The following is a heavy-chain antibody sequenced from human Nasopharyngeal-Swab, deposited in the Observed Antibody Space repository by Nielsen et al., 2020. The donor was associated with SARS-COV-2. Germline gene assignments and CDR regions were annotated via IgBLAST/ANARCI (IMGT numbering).Heavy chain of an antibody. Sequence: EGSLRLSCAASGFTFSSFEMNWVRQAPGKGLEWVSYISSSGTTVYYADSVKGRFTISRDNADNSLYLQMSSLTAGDTAVYYCAKVGGYGSYSLDYWGQGSLVTVSS. CDR2: ISSSGTTV. J-gene: IGHJ4*02. V-gene: IGHV3-48*03. CDR1: GFTFSSFE. D-gene: IGHD6-19*01. CDR3: AKVGGYGSYSLDY.